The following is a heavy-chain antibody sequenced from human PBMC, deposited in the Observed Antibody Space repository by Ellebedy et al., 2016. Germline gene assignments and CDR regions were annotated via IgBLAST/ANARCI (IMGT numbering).Heavy chain of an antibody. V-gene: IGHV3-30*03. CDR1: GFTFSSYG. D-gene: IGHD4-17*01. Sequence: GGSLRLSCAASGFTFSSYGMHWVRQAPGKGLEWVAVISYDGSNKYYADSVKGRFTISRDNSKNTLYLQMNSLRAEDTAVYYCARRGDYLGYYYGMDVWGQGTTVTVSS. J-gene: IGHJ6*02. CDR2: ISYDGSNK. CDR3: ARRGDYLGYYYGMDV.